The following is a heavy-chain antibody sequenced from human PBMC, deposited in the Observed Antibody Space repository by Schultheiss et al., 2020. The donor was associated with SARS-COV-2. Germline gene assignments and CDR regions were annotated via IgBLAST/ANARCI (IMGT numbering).Heavy chain of an antibody. CDR1: GFTFSSYS. J-gene: IGHJ3*02. V-gene: IGHV3-48*01. CDR3: ARFRVPAAMKGPDAFDI. Sequence: GESLKISCAASGFTFSSYSMNWVRQAPGKGLEWVSYISSSSSTIYYADSVKGRFTISRDNSKNTLYLQMNSLRAEDTAVYYCARFRVPAAMKGPDAFDIWGQGTMVTVSS. D-gene: IGHD2-2*01. CDR2: ISSSSSTI.